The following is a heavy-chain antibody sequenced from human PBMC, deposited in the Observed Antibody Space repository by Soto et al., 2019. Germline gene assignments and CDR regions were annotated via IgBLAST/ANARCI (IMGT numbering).Heavy chain of an antibody. J-gene: IGHJ6*02. Sequence: DVQLLESGGHLVQPGGSLRLSCAASGFTFSSYAMSWVRQAPGKGLEWVSRVSAGGDMTYYSDSVKGRFTISRDNSNNALFLQMNRLTIEDTALYYCARGDRGGSGSPASYYYSGLDVWGQGTTVTVS. CDR1: GFTFSSYA. CDR3: ARGDRGGSGSPASYYYSGLDV. CDR2: VSAGGDMT. D-gene: IGHD3-10*01. V-gene: IGHV3-23*01.